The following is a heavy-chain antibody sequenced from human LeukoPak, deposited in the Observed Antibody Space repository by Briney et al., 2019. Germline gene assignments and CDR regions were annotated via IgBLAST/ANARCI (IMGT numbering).Heavy chain of an antibody. Sequence: SETLSLTCAVYGGSFSVYYWSWIRQPPGKGLEWIGEINHRRSTNYNPSLKSRGTISVDTPKNQFSRKLSSVTAPDTAVYYRARARFWNDYWGQGTLVTVSS. CDR3: ARARFWNDY. J-gene: IGHJ4*02. CDR1: GGSFSVYY. V-gene: IGHV4-34*01. D-gene: IGHD1-1*01. CDR2: INHRRST.